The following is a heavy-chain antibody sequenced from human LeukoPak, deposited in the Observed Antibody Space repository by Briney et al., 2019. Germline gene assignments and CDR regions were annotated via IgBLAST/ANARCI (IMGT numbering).Heavy chain of an antibody. CDR1: GFSFSTSP. Sequence: GGSLRLSRAASGFSFSTSPMSWVRQPPGKGLEWVSAMNNGPGATFYRDSVRGRCTISRDDSKSTLYLQMNSLRAEDTGTYYCAKTHYDLLDVWGQGTTVTVSS. V-gene: IGHV3-23*01. D-gene: IGHD5-12*01. CDR3: AKTHYDLLDV. CDR2: MNNGPGAT. J-gene: IGHJ6*02.